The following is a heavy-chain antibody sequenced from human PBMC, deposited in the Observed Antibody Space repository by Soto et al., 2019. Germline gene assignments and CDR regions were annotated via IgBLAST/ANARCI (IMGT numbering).Heavy chain of an antibody. CDR3: ASSSFP. J-gene: IGHJ5*02. CDR1: GGSFSGYY. V-gene: IGHV4-34*01. D-gene: IGHD2-15*01. Sequence: SETLSLTCAVYGGSFSGYYWSWIRQPPGKGLEWIGEINHSGSTNYNPSLKSRVTISVDTSKNQFSLKLSSVTAADTAVYYCASSSFPWGQGTLVTVSS. CDR2: INHSGST.